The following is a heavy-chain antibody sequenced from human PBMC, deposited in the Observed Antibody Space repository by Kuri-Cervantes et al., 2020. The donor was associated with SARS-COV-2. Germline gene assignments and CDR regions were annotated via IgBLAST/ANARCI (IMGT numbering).Heavy chain of an antibody. D-gene: IGHD3-22*01. CDR3: ARSTPFWRLVVISQGGAFDI. Sequence: ASVKVSRKASGYTFTGYYMHWVRQAPGQGLEWMGWINPNSGGTNYAQKFQGWVTMTRDTSISTVYMELSRLRSDDTAVYYCARSTPFWRLVVISQGGAFDIWGQGTMVTVSS. V-gene: IGHV1-2*04. CDR2: INPNSGGT. J-gene: IGHJ3*02. CDR1: GYTFTGYY.